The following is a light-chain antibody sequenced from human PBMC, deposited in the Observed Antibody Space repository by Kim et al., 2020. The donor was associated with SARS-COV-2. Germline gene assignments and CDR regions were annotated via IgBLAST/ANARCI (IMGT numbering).Light chain of an antibody. CDR2: GNS. CDR3: QSYDSSLSGYV. Sequence: RVTISVTGSSSNIGADYDVHWYQQLPGTAPKLLVYGNSNRPSGVPDRFSGSKSGTSASLAITGLQAEDEADYYCQSYDSSLSGYVFGTGTKVTVL. V-gene: IGLV1-40*01. J-gene: IGLJ1*01. CDR1: SSNIGADYD.